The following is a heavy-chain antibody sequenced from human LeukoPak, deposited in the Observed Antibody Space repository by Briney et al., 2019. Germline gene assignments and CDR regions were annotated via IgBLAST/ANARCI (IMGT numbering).Heavy chain of an antibody. Sequence: GGSLRLSCAASGFTFSSHAVSWVRQPPGKGLEWVSSVSGGGGTTYYADSVKGRFTISRDNSKSTLYLQMNSLRAEDTAVHYCANGDAGRPSEGPDYWGRGTPVTVSS. CDR1: GFTFSSHA. CDR3: ANGDAGRPSEGPDY. J-gene: IGHJ4*02. V-gene: IGHV3-23*01. CDR2: VSGGGGTT. D-gene: IGHD6-6*01.